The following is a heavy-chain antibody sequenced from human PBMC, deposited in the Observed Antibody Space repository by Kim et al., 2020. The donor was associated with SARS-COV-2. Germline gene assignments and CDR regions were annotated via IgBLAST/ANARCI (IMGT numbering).Heavy chain of an antibody. CDR3: SLMVYASAYWFDP. J-gene: IGHJ5*02. CDR2: IKQDGSEK. Sequence: GGSLRLSCAASGFTFSSYWMSWVRQAPGKGLEWVATIKQDGSEKYYVDSVKGRFTISRDNAKNSLYLQMNSLRAEDTAVYYCSLMVYASAYWFDPWGQGTLVTVSS. CDR1: GFTFSSYW. D-gene: IGHD2-8*01. V-gene: IGHV3-7*01.